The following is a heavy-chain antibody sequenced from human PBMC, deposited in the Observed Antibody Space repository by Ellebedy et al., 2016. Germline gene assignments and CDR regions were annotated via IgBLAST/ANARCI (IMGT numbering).Heavy chain of an antibody. V-gene: IGHV4-59*01. D-gene: IGHD2-21*02. CDR1: GGSFTRDY. Sequence: SETLSLTCTVSGGSFTRDYWTWIRQAPGKGLEWIGYVYYIGTTKYNPSLESRATISVDTSKNQFSLQLNSVTAEDTAVYYCARARGGDCYSCWFDPWGQGTPVTVSS. CDR3: ARARGGDCYSCWFDP. CDR2: VYYIGTT. J-gene: IGHJ5*02.